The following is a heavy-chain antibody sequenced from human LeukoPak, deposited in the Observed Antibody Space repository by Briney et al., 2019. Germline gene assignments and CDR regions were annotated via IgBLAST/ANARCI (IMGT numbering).Heavy chain of an antibody. D-gene: IGHD3-10*01. CDR1: GFTFSDYH. Sequence: GGSLSLSCAASGFTFSDYHMSWTRQAPGKGLEWVSYISSSGSTIYYADSVKGRFTISRDNAKNSLYLQMNSLRAEDTAVYYCVFDGSGRYPPYYFDYWGQGTLVTVSS. V-gene: IGHV3-11*01. CDR3: VFDGSGRYPPYYFDY. J-gene: IGHJ4*02. CDR2: ISSSGSTI.